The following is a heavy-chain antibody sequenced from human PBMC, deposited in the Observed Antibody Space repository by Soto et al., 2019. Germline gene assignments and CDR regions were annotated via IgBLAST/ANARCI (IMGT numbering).Heavy chain of an antibody. V-gene: IGHV1-69*06. CDR2: IIPIFGTA. J-gene: IGHJ6*02. D-gene: IGHD2-2*01. Sequence: SVKVSCKASGGTFSSYAISWVRQAPGQGLEWMGGIIPIFGTANYAQKFQGRVTITADKSTGTAYMELSSLRSEDTAVYYCAGGLGYCSSTSCRGHYYYGMDVWGQGTTVTVSS. CDR1: GGTFSSYA. CDR3: AGGLGYCSSTSCRGHYYYGMDV.